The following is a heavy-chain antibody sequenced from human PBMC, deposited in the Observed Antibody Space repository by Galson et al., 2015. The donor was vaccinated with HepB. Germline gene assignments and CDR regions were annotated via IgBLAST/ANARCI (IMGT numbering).Heavy chain of an antibody. V-gene: IGHV1-58*02. J-gene: IGHJ3*02. CDR1: GFTFSKSA. CDR2: IVVGSGNT. D-gene: IGHD5-12*01. CDR3: AAGAYSGYDWAFDI. Sequence: SVKVSCKASGFTFSKSAMEWVRQARGQRLEWIGWIVVGSGNTNYAQKFQERVTITRDMSTSTAYMYLSSLRSEDTAVYYCAAGAYSGYDWAFDIWGQGTVVTVSS.